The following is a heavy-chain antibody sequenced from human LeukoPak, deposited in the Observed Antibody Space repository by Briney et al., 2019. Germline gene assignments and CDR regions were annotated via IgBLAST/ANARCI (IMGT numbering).Heavy chain of an antibody. Sequence: GRSLRLSCAASGFTCSSYGMHWVRQAPGKGLEWVAVIWYDGSNKYYADSVKGRFTISRDNSRNTVYLQINSLKAEDTAVYYCGKTTVGYSSGQKPAWPVDYWGQGTLVTVSS. D-gene: IGHD5-18*01. V-gene: IGHV3-33*06. J-gene: IGHJ4*02. CDR2: IWYDGSNK. CDR1: GFTCSSYG. CDR3: GKTTVGYSSGQKPAWPVDY.